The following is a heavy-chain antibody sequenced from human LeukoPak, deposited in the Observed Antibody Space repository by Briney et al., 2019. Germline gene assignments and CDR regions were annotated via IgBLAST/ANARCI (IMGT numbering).Heavy chain of an antibody. V-gene: IGHV3-21*06. CDR2: IGPTGFDR. J-gene: IGHJ4*02. CDR3: ATETNGRHYDY. D-gene: IGHD1-14*01. CDR1: GLTFSTSG. Sequence: GGSLRLSCTTSGLTFSTSGFNWVRQAPGKGLEWVASIGPTGFDRYHADSIKGRFTISRDNADNFLYLQMDSLRAEDTAVYYCATETNGRHYDYWGQGTLLTVSS.